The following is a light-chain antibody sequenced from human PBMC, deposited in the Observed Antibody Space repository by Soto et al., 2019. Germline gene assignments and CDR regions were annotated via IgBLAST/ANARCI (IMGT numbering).Light chain of an antibody. CDR3: QQYISSPLT. Sequence: EIVLAQSPGTPSLSRGERATRSCRASQTVSNNYLAWYQQKPGQSPRLVIYGASNRATGVPDRFSASVSGTDFPLTISRLEPEDFAVYYCQQYISSPLTFGQGTKVDIK. CDR1: QTVSNNY. J-gene: IGKJ1*01. CDR2: GAS. V-gene: IGKV3-20*01.